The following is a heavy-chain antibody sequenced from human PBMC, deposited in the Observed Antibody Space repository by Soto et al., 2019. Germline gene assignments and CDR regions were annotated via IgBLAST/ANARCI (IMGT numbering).Heavy chain of an antibody. D-gene: IGHD5-12*01. CDR2: SIPIFGTA. Sequence: QVQLVQSGAEVKKPASSVKVSCKASGGTFNNYPITWVRQAPGEGLEWMGGSIPIFGTANYAQNFQGRVTISVDESTKTAYKELSRLRSEDTAVYYCARGRGYSGDDHYYYFDMDVWGQGTTVTVSS. J-gene: IGHJ6*02. CDR3: ARGRGYSGDDHYYYFDMDV. CDR1: GGTFNNYP. V-gene: IGHV1-69*01.